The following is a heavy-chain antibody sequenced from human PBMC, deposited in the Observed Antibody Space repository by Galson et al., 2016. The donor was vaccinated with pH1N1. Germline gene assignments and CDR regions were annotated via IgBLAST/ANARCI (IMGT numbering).Heavy chain of an antibody. CDR2: IRYNGRDM. D-gene: IGHD2-15*01. V-gene: IGHV3-30*02. CDR3: AKVEGSPVGL. CDR1: GINFNSYD. Sequence: SLRLSCAASGINFNSYDIHWVRQAPGKGLEWVAFIRYNGRDMFYADSVKGRFRVSRDNSKNTLYLQMNSLRTEDTAIYYCAKVEGSPVGLWGRGTLVAVSS. J-gene: IGHJ1*01.